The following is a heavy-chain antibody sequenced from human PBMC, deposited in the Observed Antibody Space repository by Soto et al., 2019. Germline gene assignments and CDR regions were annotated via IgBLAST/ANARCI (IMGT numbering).Heavy chain of an antibody. CDR3: ARGKNITGTRANAFDI. V-gene: IGHV3-74*01. Sequence: GGSLRLSCAASGFTFSSYWMHWVRQAPGKGLVWVSRINSDGSSTSYADSVKGRFTISRDNAKNTLYLQMSSLRAEDTAVYYCARGKNITGTRANAFDIWGQGTMVTVSS. CDR2: INSDGSST. D-gene: IGHD1-7*01. J-gene: IGHJ3*02. CDR1: GFTFSSYW.